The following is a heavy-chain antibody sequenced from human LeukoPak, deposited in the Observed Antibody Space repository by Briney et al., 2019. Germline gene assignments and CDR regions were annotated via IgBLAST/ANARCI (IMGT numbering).Heavy chain of an antibody. CDR2: ISGSGGST. J-gene: IGHJ4*02. CDR3: AKSRAYYYDSSGHQFDY. V-gene: IGHV3-23*01. D-gene: IGHD3-22*01. CDR1: GFTFSSYA. Sequence: RTGGSLRLSCAASGFTFSSYATSWVRQAPGKGLEWVSAISGSGGSTYYADSVKGRFTISRDNSKNTLYLQMNSLRAEDTAVYYCAKSRAYYYDSSGHQFDYWGQGTLVTASS.